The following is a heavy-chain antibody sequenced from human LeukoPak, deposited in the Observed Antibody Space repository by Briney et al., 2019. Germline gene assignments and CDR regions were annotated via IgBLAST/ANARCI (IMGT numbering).Heavy chain of an antibody. Sequence: PSETLSLTCTVSGFSINSGYHWGWIRQPPGKGLEWIGSIHYGANALYNPSLKSRVIISVDTSNNQFSLQLNSVSPEDTAVYYCARVNSWTEEPDTGFDYWGQGILVTVSS. CDR2: IHYGANA. CDR1: GFSINSGYH. D-gene: IGHD1-14*01. CDR3: ARVNSWTEEPDTGFDY. V-gene: IGHV4-38-2*02. J-gene: IGHJ4*02.